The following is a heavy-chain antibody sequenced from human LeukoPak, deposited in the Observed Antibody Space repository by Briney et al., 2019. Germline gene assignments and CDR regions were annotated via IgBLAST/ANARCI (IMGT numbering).Heavy chain of an antibody. CDR3: ARDVGVPAASGWYFDL. J-gene: IGHJ2*01. D-gene: IGHD2-2*01. CDR1: GGSISSGGYY. CDR2: IYYSGST. V-gene: IGHV4-31*03. Sequence: SETLSLTCTVSGGSISSGGYYWSWIRQHPGKGLEWIGYIYYSGSTYYNPSLKSRVTISVDTSKNQFSLKLSSVTAADTAVYYCARDVGVPAASGWYFDLWGRGTLVTVSS.